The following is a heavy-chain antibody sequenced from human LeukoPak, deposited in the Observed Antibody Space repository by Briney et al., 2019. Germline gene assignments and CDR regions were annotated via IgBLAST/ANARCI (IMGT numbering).Heavy chain of an antibody. J-gene: IGHJ4*02. Sequence: PSETLSLTCTVSGGSITSYYWSWIRQPAGKGLEWIGRIYSNENTNYNPSLKSRVTMSVDTSKNQFSLKLSSVTAADTAVYYCARDYDKAFDYWGQGTLVTVSS. V-gene: IGHV4-4*07. D-gene: IGHD3-16*01. CDR3: ARDYDKAFDY. CDR2: IYSNENT. CDR1: GGSITSYY.